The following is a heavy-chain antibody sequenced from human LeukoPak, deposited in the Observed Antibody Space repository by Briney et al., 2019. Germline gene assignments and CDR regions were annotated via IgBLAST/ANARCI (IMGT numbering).Heavy chain of an antibody. V-gene: IGHV1-24*01. CDR3: ARESSFDY. CDR2: FDPEDDER. J-gene: IGHJ4*02. CDR1: GYILSELS. Sequence: ASVKVSCEVSGYILSELSMHWVRQAPGKGLEWMGGFDPEDDERIYAQKFQGRVTMTTDTSTSTAYMELRNLKSDDTAVYFCARESSFDYWGQGTLVTVSS. D-gene: IGHD6-6*01.